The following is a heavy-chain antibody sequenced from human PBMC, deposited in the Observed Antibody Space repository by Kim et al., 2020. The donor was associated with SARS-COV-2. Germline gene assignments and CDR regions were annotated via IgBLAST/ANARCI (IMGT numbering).Heavy chain of an antibody. D-gene: IGHD3-22*01. CDR1: GGSFSGYY. CDR3: ARGGRAYYYDSRHFDY. Sequence: SETLSLTCAVYGGSFSGYYWSWIRQPPGKGLEWIGEINHSGSTNYNPSLKSRVTISVDTSKNQFSLKLSSVTAADTAVYYCARGGRAYYYDSRHFDYWGQGTLVTVSS. J-gene: IGHJ4*02. V-gene: IGHV4-34*01. CDR2: INHSGST.